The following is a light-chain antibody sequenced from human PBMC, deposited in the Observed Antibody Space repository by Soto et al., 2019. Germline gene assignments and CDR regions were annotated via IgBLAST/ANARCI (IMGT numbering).Light chain of an antibody. CDR3: SAWDDSLNGLV. CDR2: NNN. J-gene: IGLJ1*01. Sequence: QSVLTQPPSASGTPGQRVTISCSGSSSNIGSNTVNWYQQLPGTAPKLLIYNNNQRPSGVPDRFSGSKSGTSASLAISGPPSEDEADYYCSAWDDSLNGLVFGTGTKLTVL. CDR1: SSNIGSNT. V-gene: IGLV1-44*01.